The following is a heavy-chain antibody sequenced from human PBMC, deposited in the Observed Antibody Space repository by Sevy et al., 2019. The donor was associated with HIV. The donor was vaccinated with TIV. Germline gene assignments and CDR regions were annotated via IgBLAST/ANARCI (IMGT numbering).Heavy chain of an antibody. J-gene: IGHJ4*02. Sequence: SETLSLTCTVSGGSISSYYWCWIRQPSGKGLEWIGRIYTSGNTHYNPSLKSRVTMSVDTSKNQFSLNLSYVTAADTAVYYCAGAAIDTGDFEYWGQWTLVTVSS. CDR2: IYTSGNT. CDR1: GGSISSYY. D-gene: IGHD6-13*01. CDR3: AGAAIDTGDFEY. V-gene: IGHV4-4*07.